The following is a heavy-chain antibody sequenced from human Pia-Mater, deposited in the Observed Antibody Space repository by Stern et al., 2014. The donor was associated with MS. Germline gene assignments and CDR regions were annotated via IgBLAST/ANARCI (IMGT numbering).Heavy chain of an antibody. J-gene: IGHJ5*02. V-gene: IGHV4-31*03. D-gene: IGHD5-18*01. CDR1: GGSISSGGYY. CDR3: ARGPLSYGYRWFDP. Sequence: QLQESGPGLVKPSQTLSLTCTVSGGSISSGGYYWSWIRQHPGKGLERIGYIYYSGSTYYNPSLKSRVTISVDTSKNQFSLKLSSVTAADTAVYYCARGPLSYGYRWFDPWGQGTLVTVSS. CDR2: IYYSGST.